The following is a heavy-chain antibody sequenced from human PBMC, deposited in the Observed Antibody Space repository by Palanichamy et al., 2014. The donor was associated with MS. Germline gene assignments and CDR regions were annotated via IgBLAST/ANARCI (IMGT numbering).Heavy chain of an antibody. CDR3: AKDYLGGSNAFDI. D-gene: IGHD3-10*01. J-gene: IGHJ3*02. CDR2: ISSDGRNK. CDR1: GFTFSNFG. Sequence: QLVEVWGRAWPSLGRSLRLSCAASGFTFSNFGIHWVRQAPGKGPEWVALISSDGRNKYYADSVKGRFTISRDNSKSTLYLQMSSLRVEDTAVYYCAKDYLGGSNAFDIWGQGTMVTVSS. V-gene: IGHV3-30*18.